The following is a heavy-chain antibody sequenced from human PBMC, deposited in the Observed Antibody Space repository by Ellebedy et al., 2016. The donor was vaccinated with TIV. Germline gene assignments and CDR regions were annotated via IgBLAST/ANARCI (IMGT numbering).Heavy chain of an antibody. Sequence: ASVKVSCKASGYTFSSYAMTWVRQAPGQGLEWMGWINTNTGNPTYAQGFTGRFVFSLDTSVSTAYLQISSLKADDTAVYYCARVLDLSAWYFDLWGRGTLVTVSS. CDR2: INTNTGNP. V-gene: IGHV7-4-1*02. CDR3: ARVLDLSAWYFDL. J-gene: IGHJ2*01. CDR1: GYTFSSYA.